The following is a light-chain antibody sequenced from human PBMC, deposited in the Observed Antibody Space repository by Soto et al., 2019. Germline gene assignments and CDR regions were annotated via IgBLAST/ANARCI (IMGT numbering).Light chain of an antibody. CDR3: AAWDDSLNGWV. Sequence: QSVLTQPPSASGTPGQRVTISCSGSSSNIASNTVNWYQQLPGTAPRLLIYSNNQRPSRVPDRFSGSTSGTSASLAISGLQSEDEADYYCAAWDDSLNGWVFGGGTKLTVL. CDR2: SNN. CDR1: SSNIASNT. J-gene: IGLJ3*02. V-gene: IGLV1-44*01.